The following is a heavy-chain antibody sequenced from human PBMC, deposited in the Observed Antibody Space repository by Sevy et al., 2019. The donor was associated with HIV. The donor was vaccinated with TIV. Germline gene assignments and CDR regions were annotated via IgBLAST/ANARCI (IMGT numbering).Heavy chain of an antibody. CDR3: ARGLGITFGGVIVNNFDY. CDR1: GYTFTSYD. D-gene: IGHD3-16*02. J-gene: IGHJ4*02. V-gene: IGHV1-8*03. CDR2: MNPNSGNT. Sequence: ASVKVSCKASGYTFTSYDINWVRQATGQGLEWMGWMNPNSGNTGYAQRFQGRVTITRNTSISTAYMELSSLRSEDTAVYYCARGLGITFGGVIVNNFDYWGQGTLVTVSS.